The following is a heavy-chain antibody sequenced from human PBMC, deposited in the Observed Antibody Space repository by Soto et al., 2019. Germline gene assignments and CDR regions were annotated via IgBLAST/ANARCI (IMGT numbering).Heavy chain of an antibody. CDR2: IYDSGST. V-gene: IGHV4-31*03. CDR1: GGSISSGGFY. CDR3: ARGPRHLGGNCYYGMNV. Sequence: PSETLSLTCSVSGGSISSGGFYWTWIRQHPGKGLEWIGFIYDSGSTYYTASLKSRVTISGDTSKNQFSLKLSSVTSADTALYYYARGPRHLGGNCYYGMNVWGQGTTVTVSS. J-gene: IGHJ6*02.